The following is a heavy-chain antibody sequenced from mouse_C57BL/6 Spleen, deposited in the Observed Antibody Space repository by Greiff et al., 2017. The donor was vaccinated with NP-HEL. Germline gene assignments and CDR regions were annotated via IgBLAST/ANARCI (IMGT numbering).Heavy chain of an antibody. V-gene: IGHV1-55*01. D-gene: IGHD3-2*02. J-gene: IGHJ3*01. CDR2: IYPGSGST. CDR1: GYTFTSYW. CDR3: ARSGQLRLGVAY. Sequence: QVQLQQPGAELVKPGASVKMSCKASGYTFTSYWITWVKQRPGQGLEWIGDIYPGSGSTNYNEKFKSKATLTVDTSSSTAYMQLSSLTSEDSAVYYCARSGQLRLGVAYRGQGTLVTVSA.